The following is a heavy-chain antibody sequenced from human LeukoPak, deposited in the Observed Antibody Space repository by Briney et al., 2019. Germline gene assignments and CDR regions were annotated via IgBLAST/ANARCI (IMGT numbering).Heavy chain of an antibody. J-gene: IGHJ4*02. CDR3: AREPRDCTGGTCQSAGGYYFYY. D-gene: IGHD2-15*01. CDR2: ISASGGS. Sequence: GGSLRLSCAASGFTFSNYAMSWVRQAPGKGLEWVSGISASGGSYYADSVKGRFTVSRNISKNTLYLQMNSLRAEDTAVYFCAREPRDCTGGTCQSAGGYYFYYWSQGTLVTVSS. CDR1: GFTFSNYA. V-gene: IGHV3-23*01.